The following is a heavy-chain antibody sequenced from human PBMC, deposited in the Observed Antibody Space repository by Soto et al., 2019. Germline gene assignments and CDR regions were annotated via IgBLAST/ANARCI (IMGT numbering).Heavy chain of an antibody. D-gene: IGHD3-3*01. CDR3: ARDISITIFGVVSDDAFDI. J-gene: IGHJ3*02. Sequence: PGGSVRLSCAASGFTFSSYSMNWVRQAPGKGLEWVSSISSSSSYIYYADSVKGRFTISRDNAKNSLYLQMNSLRAEDTAVYYCARDISITIFGVVSDDAFDIWGQGTMVTVSS. CDR1: GFTFSSYS. V-gene: IGHV3-21*01. CDR2: ISSSSSYI.